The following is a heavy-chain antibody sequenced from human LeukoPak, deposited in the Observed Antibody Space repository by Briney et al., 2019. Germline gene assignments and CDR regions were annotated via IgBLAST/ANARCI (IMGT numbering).Heavy chain of an antibody. CDR2: INPNSGGT. CDR1: GYTFTGYY. D-gene: IGHD5-24*01. V-gene: IGHV1-2*02. J-gene: IGHJ1*01. Sequence: ASVKVSCKASGYTFTGYYMHWVRQAPGQGLEWMGWINPNSGGTNYAQKFQGRVTMTRDTSISTAYMELSRLRSDDTAVYYCARDGEEMATNPLGGGFQHWGQGTLVTVSS. CDR3: ARDGEEMATNPLGGGFQH.